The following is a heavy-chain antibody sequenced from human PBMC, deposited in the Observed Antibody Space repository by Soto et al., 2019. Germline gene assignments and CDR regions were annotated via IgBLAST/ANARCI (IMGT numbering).Heavy chain of an antibody. CDR3: AREKDFILGGYAFGY. J-gene: IGHJ3*01. Sequence: QVQLQESGPRLVKPSETLSLTCSVSDSSMSPYYWTWFRQAPGKGLEWIGHLLYRGTATYNPALQGRVNISLDTSKKQVSLQLSSVIAADTAVYYCAREKDFILGGYAFGYWGPGTLVPVSS. CDR2: LLYRGTA. D-gene: IGHD1-26*01. V-gene: IGHV4-59*01. CDR1: DSSMSPYY.